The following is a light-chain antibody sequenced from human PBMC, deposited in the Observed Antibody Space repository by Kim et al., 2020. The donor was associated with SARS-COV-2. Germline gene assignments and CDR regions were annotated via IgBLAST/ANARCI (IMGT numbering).Light chain of an antibody. V-gene: IGKV3-11*01. Sequence: SPGERATLSCRASQSVSSSLAWYQQRPGQAPRLLIYDASNRATGIPARFSGSGSGTDFTLTITSPEPEDFAVYYCQQRSDWPLMYTFGQGTKLEIK. CDR3: QQRSDWPLMYT. J-gene: IGKJ2*01. CDR2: DAS. CDR1: QSVSSS.